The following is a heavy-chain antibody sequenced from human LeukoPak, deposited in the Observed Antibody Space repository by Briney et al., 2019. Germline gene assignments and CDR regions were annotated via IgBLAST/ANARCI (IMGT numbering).Heavy chain of an antibody. CDR2: ISSSGRTT. CDR3: ARDRWGKYYFDY. CDR1: GFTFSSYE. D-gene: IGHD3-16*01. J-gene: IGHJ4*02. V-gene: IGHV3-48*03. Sequence: GGSLRLSCAASGFTFSSYEMNWVRQAPGKGLEWVSYISSSGRTTYYADSVKGRFTISRDNAKNSLYLQMNSLRAEDTAVYYCARDRWGKYYFDYWGQGTLVTVSS.